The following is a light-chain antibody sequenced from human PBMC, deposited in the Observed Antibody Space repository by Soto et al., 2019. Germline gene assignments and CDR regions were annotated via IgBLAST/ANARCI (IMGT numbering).Light chain of an antibody. V-gene: IGKV3-15*01. CDR2: GAS. J-gene: IGKJ1*01. CDR1: QSLSTN. CDR3: QQYNYWPWT. Sequence: ELVMTQSPATLSVSPGERATLSCRASQSLSTNLAWYQQKPGHAPRLLIHGASTRATNIPARFSGSGSGTEFTLTISSLQSEDFAVYYCQQYNYWPWTFGQGTKVEIK.